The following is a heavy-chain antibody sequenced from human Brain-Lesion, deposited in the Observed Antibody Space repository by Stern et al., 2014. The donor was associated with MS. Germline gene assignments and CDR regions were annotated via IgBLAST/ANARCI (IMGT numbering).Heavy chain of an antibody. V-gene: IGHV4-30-2*01. J-gene: IGHJ5*02. CDR2: LDCGGSP. D-gene: IGHD2-2*01. CDR1: GYSITSAAFS. CDR3: ARGRSRVHPPLDP. Sequence: VQLVESGSGLVKPSQSLSLTCSVSGYSITSAAFSWTRLRQGPGKGLEWIRCLDCGGSPLYNPFLRSRVNISVYKSKNQFSLRLNSVTAADTAVYYCARGRSRVHPPLDPWGQGTLVTVSS.